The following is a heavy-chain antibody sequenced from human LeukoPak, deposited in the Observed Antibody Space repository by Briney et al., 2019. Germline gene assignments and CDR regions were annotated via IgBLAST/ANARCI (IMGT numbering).Heavy chain of an antibody. CDR1: GFTFDDYG. CDR2: IYWNGGST. D-gene: IGHD1-26*01. V-gene: IGHV3-20*04. CDR3: ARDLAVVGVTNFDY. J-gene: IGHJ4*02. Sequence: GGSLRLSCAASGFTFDDYGMSWVPQAPGKGLEWVSDIYWNGGSTGYAESVQGRFSISRDNAKNSMYLQMNSLRAEDTVLYYCARDLAVVGVTNFDYWGQGTLVTVSS.